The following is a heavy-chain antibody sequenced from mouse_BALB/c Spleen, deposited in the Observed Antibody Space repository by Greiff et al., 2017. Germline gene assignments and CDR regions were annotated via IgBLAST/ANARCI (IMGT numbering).Heavy chain of an antibody. V-gene: IGHV1-5*01. Sequence: VQLKESGTVLARPGASVKMSCKASGYSFTSYWMHWVKQRPGQGLEWIGAIYPGNSDTSYNQKFKGKAKLTAVTSASTAYMELSSLTNEDSAVYYCTIYYGSSYNAMDYWGQGTSVTVSS. CDR1: GYSFTSYW. J-gene: IGHJ4*01. CDR2: IYPGNSDT. CDR3: TIYYGSSYNAMDY. D-gene: IGHD1-1*01.